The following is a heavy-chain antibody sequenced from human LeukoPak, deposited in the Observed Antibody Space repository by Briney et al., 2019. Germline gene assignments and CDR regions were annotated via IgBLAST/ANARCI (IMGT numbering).Heavy chain of an antibody. Sequence: GGSLRLSCAASGFTFSSYGMHWVRQAPGKGLEWVAVISYDGSNKYYADSVKGRFTISRGNSKNTLYLQMNSLRAEDTAVYYCAIYYYDSSGYYEGPFDIWGQGTMVTVSS. CDR2: ISYDGSNK. CDR1: GFTFSSYG. D-gene: IGHD3-22*01. V-gene: IGHV3-30*03. CDR3: AIYYYDSSGYYEGPFDI. J-gene: IGHJ3*02.